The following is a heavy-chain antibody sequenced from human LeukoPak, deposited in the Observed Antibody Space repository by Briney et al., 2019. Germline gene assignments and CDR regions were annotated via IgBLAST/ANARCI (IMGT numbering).Heavy chain of an antibody. CDR1: GFTFSSYS. CDR2: ISSSSSTI. D-gene: IGHD6-13*01. V-gene: IGHV3-48*04. CDR3: AKDVRVLAAAADY. J-gene: IGHJ4*02. Sequence: HPGGSLRLSCAASGFTFSSYSMNWVRQAPGEGLEWVSYISSSSSTIYYADSVKGRFTISRDNAKSSLYLQMNSLRAEDTAVYYCAKDVRVLAAAADYWGQGTLVTVSS.